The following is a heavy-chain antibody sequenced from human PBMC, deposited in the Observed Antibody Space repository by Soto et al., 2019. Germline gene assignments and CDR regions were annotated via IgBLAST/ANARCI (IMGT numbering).Heavy chain of an antibody. D-gene: IGHD4-4*01. V-gene: IGHV1-69*12. CDR1: GGTFSTSA. CDR2: IMPIVRQP. CDR3: ARDKDRQQLGGNYYYILDV. J-gene: IGHJ6*02. Sequence: QVQLEQSGAEVKKPGSSVKVSCKASGGTFSTSAISWVRQAPGQGLEWMGGIMPIVRQPDYAQKFQGRVTITADESTSTAYMELSGLRSDDTAVYYCARDKDRQQLGGNYYYILDVWGQGTTVTVSS.